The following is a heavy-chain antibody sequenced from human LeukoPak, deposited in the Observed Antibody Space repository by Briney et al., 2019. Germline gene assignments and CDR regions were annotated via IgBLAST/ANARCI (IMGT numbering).Heavy chain of an antibody. CDR2: INSDGSST. Sequence: PGGSLRLSCAASGFTFSSYWMHWVRQAPGKGLVWVSRINSDGSSTSYADSVKGRFTTSRDNAKNTLYLQMNSLRAEDTAVYYCAKGHSGSNWFDPWGQGTLVTVSS. V-gene: IGHV3-74*01. CDR1: GFTFSSYW. J-gene: IGHJ5*02. CDR3: AKGHSGSNWFDP. D-gene: IGHD1-26*01.